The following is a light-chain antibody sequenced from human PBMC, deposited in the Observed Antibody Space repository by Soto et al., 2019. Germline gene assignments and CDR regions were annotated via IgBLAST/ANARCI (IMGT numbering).Light chain of an antibody. V-gene: IGKV3-20*01. CDR1: QSVSNNY. CDR2: GAS. CDR3: QQYGTSPGT. J-gene: IGKJ1*01. Sequence: EIMLTQSPGTLSLSPGERATLSCRASQSVSNNYLAWYQQKPGQAPRLLIHGASNRAGGVPDRVSASGSGTAFTLTISRLEPEDVALYYCQQYGTSPGTFGQGTKVDIK.